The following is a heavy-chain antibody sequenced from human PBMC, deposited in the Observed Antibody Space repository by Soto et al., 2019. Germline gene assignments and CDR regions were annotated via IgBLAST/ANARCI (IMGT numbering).Heavy chain of an antibody. CDR3: AKVSRKGSAIDFDY. V-gene: IGHV1-8*01. CDR2: VNPNNGDT. Sequence: QVQLVQSGAELKKPGASVKVSCKAPGYTFSNYDMNWVRLATGQGPEWIGWVNPNNGDTGYAQKFQGRVTLTTDISTTTAYMELTSLRSEDTAIYYCAKVSRKGSAIDFDYSGQGTLITVSS. J-gene: IGHJ4*02. D-gene: IGHD3-10*01. CDR1: GYTFSNYD.